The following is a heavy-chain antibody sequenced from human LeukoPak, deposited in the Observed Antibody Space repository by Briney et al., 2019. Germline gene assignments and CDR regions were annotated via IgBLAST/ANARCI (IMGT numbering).Heavy chain of an antibody. CDR3: ARSPAFYDGAVVKYYFDY. CDR2: IYTGGTT. J-gene: IGHJ4*02. V-gene: IGHV3-53*01. CDR1: GFTFSTYS. D-gene: IGHD6-19*01. Sequence: GGSLRLSCAASGFTFSTYSMSWVRQVPGKGLEWVSVIYTGGTTHYADSVKGRFTISRDNSKNTLYLEMNSLRAEDAAVYFCARSPAFYDGAVVKYYFDYWGQGTLVTVSS.